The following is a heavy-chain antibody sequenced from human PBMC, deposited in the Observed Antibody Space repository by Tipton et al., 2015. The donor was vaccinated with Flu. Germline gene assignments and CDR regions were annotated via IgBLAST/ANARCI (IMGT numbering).Heavy chain of an antibody. Sequence: AGLVKPSETLSLTCAVYGGSFSGYYWSWIRQPPGKGLEWIGEINHSGSTNYNPSLKSRVTISVDTSKNQFSLKLSSVTAADTAVYYCARVSKSVGATDYWGQGTLVTVSS. CDR2: INHSGST. CDR1: GGSFSGYY. CDR3: ARVSKSVGATDY. V-gene: IGHV4-34*01. D-gene: IGHD1-26*01. J-gene: IGHJ4*02.